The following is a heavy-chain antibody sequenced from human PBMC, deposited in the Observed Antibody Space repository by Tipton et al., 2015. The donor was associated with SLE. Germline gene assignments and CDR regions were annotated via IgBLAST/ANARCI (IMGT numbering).Heavy chain of an antibody. D-gene: IGHD6-25*01. CDR2: IYYSGST. CDR1: GGSISSYY. Sequence: TLSLTCTVSGGSISSYYWSWIRQPPGKGLEWIGYIYYSGSTNYNPSLKSRVTMSVDTSKNQFSLKLSSVTAADTAVYYCAGQRGWSWFDPWGQGTLVTVSS. J-gene: IGHJ5*02. V-gene: IGHV4-59*12. CDR3: AGQRGWSWFDP.